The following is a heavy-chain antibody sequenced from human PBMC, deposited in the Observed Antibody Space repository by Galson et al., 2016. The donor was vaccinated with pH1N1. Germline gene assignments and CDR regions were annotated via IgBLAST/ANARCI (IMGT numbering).Heavy chain of an antibody. J-gene: IGHJ6*02. Sequence: LSLTCTVSGASVSSHYWSWIRQPPGKGLEWIGNIDYKRNTNYTPSLKSRVTISLDTSRNRFSLNLNSVTAADTAVCFCARVVTPQWVVGYYYGMDVWGQGTTVTVSS. CDR3: ARVVTPQWVVGYYYGMDV. CDR2: IDYKRNT. D-gene: IGHD2-21*02. CDR1: GASVSSHY. V-gene: IGHV4-59*02.